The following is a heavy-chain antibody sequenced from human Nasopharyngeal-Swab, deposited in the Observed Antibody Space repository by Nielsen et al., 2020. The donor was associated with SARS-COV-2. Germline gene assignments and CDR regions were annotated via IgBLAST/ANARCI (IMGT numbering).Heavy chain of an antibody. V-gene: IGHV1-18*01. CDR3: ARGYFDWLYLDY. CDR1: VYTFTSYG. D-gene: IGHD3-9*01. Sequence: ASVKVSCKASVYTFTSYGISWVRQAPGQGLEWMGWISAYNGNTNYAQKLQGRDTMTTDTSTSTAYMELRSLRSDDTAVYYCARGYFDWLYLDYWGQGTLVTVSS. J-gene: IGHJ4*02. CDR2: ISAYNGNT.